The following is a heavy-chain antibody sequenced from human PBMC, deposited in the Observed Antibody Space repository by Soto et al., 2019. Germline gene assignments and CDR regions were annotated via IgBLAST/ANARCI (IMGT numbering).Heavy chain of an antibody. Sequence: HVQLQESGPGLVKPSDTLFLTCTVSGGSVSSYYWSWIRQPPGKGLEWIGYIYNSGDSGSTSYNPTLKSRVTISLDTSKNQFSLNLTSVTAADTAVYYCAREATSHCPFTNCLVNCFDPWGQGALVNVSS. CDR3: AREATSHCPFTNCLVNCFDP. CDR2: IYNSGDSGST. CDR1: GGSVSSYY. D-gene: IGHD2-2*01. V-gene: IGHV4-59*02. J-gene: IGHJ5*02.